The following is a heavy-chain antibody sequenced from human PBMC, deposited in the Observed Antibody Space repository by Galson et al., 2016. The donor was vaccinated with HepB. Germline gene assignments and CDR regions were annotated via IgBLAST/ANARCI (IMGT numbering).Heavy chain of an antibody. CDR2: INNNDDST. CDR3: AKDWSTTTCVQGCLDV. CDR1: GFTFSNYA. J-gene: IGHJ6*02. Sequence: SLRLSCAASGFTFSNYAMTWVRQAPGKGLEWISTINNNDDSTYYADSVQGRSTISRDKSKNTLFLQMNSLRAEDTAVYYCAKDWSTTTCVQGCLDVWGQGTTVTVSS. V-gene: IGHV3-23*01. D-gene: IGHD3-10*02.